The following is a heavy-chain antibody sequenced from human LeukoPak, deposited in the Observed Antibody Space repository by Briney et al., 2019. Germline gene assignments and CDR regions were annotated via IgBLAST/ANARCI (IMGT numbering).Heavy chain of an antibody. CDR3: TTAGFDY. J-gene: IGHJ4*02. V-gene: IGHV3-49*04. CDR1: GFTFGDYA. Sequence: GGSLRLSCTASGFTFGDYAMSWVRQAPGKGLEWVGFIRSKAYGGTTEYAASVKGRFTISRGDSKSTAYLQMNSLKTEDSAVYYCTTAGFDYWGQGTLVTVSS. D-gene: IGHD2-21*02. CDR2: IRSKAYGGTT.